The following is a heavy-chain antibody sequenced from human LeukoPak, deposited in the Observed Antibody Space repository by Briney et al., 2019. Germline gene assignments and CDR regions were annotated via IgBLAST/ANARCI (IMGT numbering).Heavy chain of an antibody. V-gene: IGHV1-69*13. Sequence: ASVKVSCTASGGTFSSYAISWVRQAPGQGLEWMGGIIPVFGTSNYAQKFQGRVTITADESTRTAYMELSSLRSEDTAVYYCARVTGGRYCSTTSCYMRGWFDPWGQGTLVTVSS. D-gene: IGHD2-2*02. CDR1: GGTFSSYA. CDR3: ARVTGGRYCSTTSCYMRGWFDP. J-gene: IGHJ5*02. CDR2: IIPVFGTS.